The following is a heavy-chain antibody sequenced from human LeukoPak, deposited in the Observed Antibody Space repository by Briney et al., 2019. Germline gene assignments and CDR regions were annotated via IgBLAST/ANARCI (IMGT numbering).Heavy chain of an antibody. CDR3: AREVEMALIEGYFDY. Sequence: QPGGSLRLSCAVSGFTFSSYWMSWVRQAPGKGLEWVANIKQDGSEKYYVDSVKGRFTISRDNAKNSLYLQMNSLRAEDTAVYYCAREVEMALIEGYFDYWGQGTLVTVSS. CDR2: IKQDGSEK. V-gene: IGHV3-7*01. CDR1: GFTFSSYW. D-gene: IGHD5-24*01. J-gene: IGHJ4*02.